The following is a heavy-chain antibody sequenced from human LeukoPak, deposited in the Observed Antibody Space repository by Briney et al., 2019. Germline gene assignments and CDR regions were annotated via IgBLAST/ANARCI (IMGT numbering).Heavy chain of an antibody. V-gene: IGHV3-23*01. D-gene: IGHD3-3*01. CDR2: ISGSGGST. J-gene: IGHJ4*02. Sequence: ASVKVSCKASGGTFSSYAMSWVRQAPGKGLEWVSAISGSGGSTYYADSVKGRFTISRDNSKNTLYLQMNSLRAEDTAVYYCAKDPRLRDFWSGYDYWGQGTLVTVSS. CDR3: AKDPRLRDFWSGYDY. CDR1: GGTFSSYA.